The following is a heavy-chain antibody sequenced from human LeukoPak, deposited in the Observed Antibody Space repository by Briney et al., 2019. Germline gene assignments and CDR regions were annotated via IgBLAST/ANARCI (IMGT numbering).Heavy chain of an antibody. Sequence: PSETLSLTCTVSGGSISSYYWSWLRQPPGKGLEWIGYIYYSGSTNYNPSLKSRVTISVDTSKDQFSLKLSSVTAAGTAVYYCARTYSSSVPFDYWGQGTLVTVSS. CDR3: ARTYSSSVPFDY. J-gene: IGHJ4*02. D-gene: IGHD6-6*01. CDR1: GGSISSYY. CDR2: IYYSGST. V-gene: IGHV4-59*01.